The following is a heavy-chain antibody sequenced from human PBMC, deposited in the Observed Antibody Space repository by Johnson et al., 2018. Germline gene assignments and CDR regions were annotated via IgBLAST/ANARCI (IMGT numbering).Heavy chain of an antibody. CDR1: GYTFSGDA. V-gene: IGHV1-3*01. CDR3: ARAVYGFAY. D-gene: IGHD3-16*01. CDR2: FNSVNCNT. J-gene: IGHJ4*02. Sequence: QVQLQESGAEVKRPGASVKVSCKASGYTFSGDAMHWVRQAPGQGLEWMGWFNSVNCNTRYSQKFQGRVTITSDTSASTAYMELSSLRSEDTAVYYCARAVYGFAYWGQGTLVTVSS.